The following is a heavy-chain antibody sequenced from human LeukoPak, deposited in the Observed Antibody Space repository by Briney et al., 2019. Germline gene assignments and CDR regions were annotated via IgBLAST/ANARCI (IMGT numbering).Heavy chain of an antibody. CDR1: GFAFSSYW. CDR3: ARAQGYCSGGSCYGGYYYYGMDV. CDR2: IKQDGSEK. J-gene: IGHJ6*04. D-gene: IGHD2-15*01. V-gene: IGHV3-7*03. Sequence: GGSLRLSCAASGFAFSSYWMSWVRQAPGKGLEWVANIKQDGSEKYYVDSAKGRFTISRDNAKNSLYLQMNSLRAEDTAVYYCARAQGYCSGGSCYGGYYYYGMDVWGKGTTVTVSS.